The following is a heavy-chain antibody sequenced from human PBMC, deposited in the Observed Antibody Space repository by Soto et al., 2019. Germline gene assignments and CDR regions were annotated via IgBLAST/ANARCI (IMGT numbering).Heavy chain of an antibody. CDR3: VKVGSSRPNWYFDL. D-gene: IGHD6-6*01. Sequence: GGSLRLSCAGSGFSFSTFAMTWVRQAPGKGLEWVSSISGTADATHYADAVKGRFTISRDDSKDTVYLQMNSLRAEDTAVYYCVKVGSSRPNWYFDLWGRGTLVTVSS. CDR2: ISGTADAT. V-gene: IGHV3-23*01. CDR1: GFSFSTFA. J-gene: IGHJ2*01.